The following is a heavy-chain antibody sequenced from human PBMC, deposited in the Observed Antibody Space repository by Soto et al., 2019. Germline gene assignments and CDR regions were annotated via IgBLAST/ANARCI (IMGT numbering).Heavy chain of an antibody. V-gene: IGHV3-30-3*01. CDR1: GFTFSSYA. D-gene: IGHD1-26*01. CDR2: ISYDGSNK. CDR3: ARDSNSGRYFARPQYYYGMDV. J-gene: IGHJ6*02. Sequence: GGSLRLSCAASGFTFSSYAMHWVRQAPGKGLEWVAVISYDGSNKYYADSVKGRFTISRDNSKNTLYLQMNSLRAEDTAVYYCARDSNSGRYFARPQYYYGMDVWGQGTTVTVSS.